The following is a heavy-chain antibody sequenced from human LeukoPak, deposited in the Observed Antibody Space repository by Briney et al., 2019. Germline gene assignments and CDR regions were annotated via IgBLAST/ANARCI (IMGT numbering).Heavy chain of an antibody. D-gene: IGHD5-18*01. CDR3: ARDGGYSYAQGYFDY. CDR2: ISYDGSNK. J-gene: IGHJ4*02. Sequence: GGSLRLSCAASGFTFSSYAMHLVRQAPGKGLEGVAVISYDGSNKYYADSVKGRFTISRDNSKNTLYLQMNSLRAEDTAVYYCARDGGYSYAQGYFDYWGQGTLVTVSS. V-gene: IGHV3-30-3*01. CDR1: GFTFSSYA.